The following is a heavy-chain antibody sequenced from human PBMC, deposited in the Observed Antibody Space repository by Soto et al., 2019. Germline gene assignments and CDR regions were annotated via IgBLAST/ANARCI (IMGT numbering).Heavy chain of an antibody. Sequence: ASVKVSCKASGGTFSSYAISWVRQAPGQGLEWMGGIIPIFGTANYAQKFQGRVTITADESTSTAYMELSSLRSEDTAVYYCARALKNYYDSSGYMFDPWGQGTLVTVSS. J-gene: IGHJ5*02. CDR1: GGTFSSYA. CDR2: IIPIFGTA. V-gene: IGHV1-69*13. CDR3: ARALKNYYDSSGYMFDP. D-gene: IGHD3-22*01.